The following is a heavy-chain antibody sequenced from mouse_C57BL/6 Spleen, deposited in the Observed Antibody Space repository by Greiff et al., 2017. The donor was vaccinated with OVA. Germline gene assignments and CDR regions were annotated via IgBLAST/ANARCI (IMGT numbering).Heavy chain of an antibody. D-gene: IGHD1-1*01. CDR1: GYAFSSSW. J-gene: IGHJ4*01. CDR2: IYPGDGDT. Sequence: VQLQQSGPELVKPGASVKISCKASGYAFSSSWMNWVKQRPGKGLEWIGRIYPGDGDTNYNGKFKGKATLTADKSSSTAYMQLSSLTSEDSAVYFCGNSYGALYYAMDYWGQGTSVTVSA. CDR3: GNSYGALYYAMDY. V-gene: IGHV1-82*01.